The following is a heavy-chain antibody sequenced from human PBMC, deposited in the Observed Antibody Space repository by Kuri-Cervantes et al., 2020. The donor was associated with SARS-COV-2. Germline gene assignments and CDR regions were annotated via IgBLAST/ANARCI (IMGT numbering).Heavy chain of an antibody. Sequence: GESLKISCAASGFTFSSYGMHWVRQAPGKGLGWVAVISYDGSNKYYADSVKGRFTISRDNSKNTLYLQMNSLRAEDTAVYYCAREEAYYYDSSGYLGYWGQGTLVTVSS. V-gene: IGHV3-30*03. CDR1: GFTFSSYG. CDR3: AREEAYYYDSSGYLGY. J-gene: IGHJ4*02. D-gene: IGHD3-22*01. CDR2: ISYDGSNK.